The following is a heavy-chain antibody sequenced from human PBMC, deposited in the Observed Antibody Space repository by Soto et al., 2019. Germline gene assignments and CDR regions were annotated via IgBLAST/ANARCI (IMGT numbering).Heavy chain of an antibody. CDR2: FDPEDGET. J-gene: IGHJ5*02. D-gene: IGHD1-26*01. CDR1: GYTLTELS. Sequence: ALVKVSCNVSGYTLTELSMHLGRQAPGKGLEWMGGFDPEDGETIYAQKFQGRVTMTEDTSTDTAYMELSSLRSEDTAVYYCARHPKTRSHYSLASNWFDPWGQGTLVTVSS. CDR3: ARHPKTRSHYSLASNWFDP. V-gene: IGHV1-24*01.